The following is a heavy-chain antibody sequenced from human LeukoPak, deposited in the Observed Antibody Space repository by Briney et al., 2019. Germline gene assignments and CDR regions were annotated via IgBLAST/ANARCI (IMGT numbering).Heavy chain of an antibody. J-gene: IGHJ6*02. V-gene: IGHV4-34*01. CDR1: GGSFSGYY. CDR3: ALARSEYHYGMDV. Sequence: SETLSLTCAVYGGSFSGYYWSWIRQPPGKGLERIGEINHSGSTNYNPSLKSRVTISVDTSKNQFSLQLNSVTPEDTAVYYCALARSEYHYGMDVWGQGTTVTVSS. CDR2: INHSGST.